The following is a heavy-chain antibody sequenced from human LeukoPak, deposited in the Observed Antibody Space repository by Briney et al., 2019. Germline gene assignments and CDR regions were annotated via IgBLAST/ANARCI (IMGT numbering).Heavy chain of an antibody. CDR3: AKDHMSS. CDR1: GFSSSIYE. CDR2: ISYNGGTI. D-gene: IGHD3-10*01. Sequence: GGSLRLSCAASGFSSSIYEMNWVRQAPGKGLEWVSLISYNGGTINYADSVKGRFIISRDNARNSLFLQMNSLRVEDTAIYYCAKDHMSSWGQGALVTVTS. V-gene: IGHV3-48*03. J-gene: IGHJ5*02.